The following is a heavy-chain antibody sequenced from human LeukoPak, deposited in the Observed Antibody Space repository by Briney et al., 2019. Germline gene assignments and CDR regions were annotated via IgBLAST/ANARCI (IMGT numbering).Heavy chain of an antibody. Sequence: PGGSLRLSCAASGFTFSSYWMSWVRRAPGKGLEWVANIKQDGSKKYYVDSVKGRFTISRDNAKNSLYLQMNSLRAEDTAVYYCASGHSGYDYVDYWGQGTLVTVSS. CDR3: ASGHSGYDYVDY. V-gene: IGHV3-7*01. J-gene: IGHJ4*02. CDR1: GFTFSSYW. D-gene: IGHD5-12*01. CDR2: IKQDGSKK.